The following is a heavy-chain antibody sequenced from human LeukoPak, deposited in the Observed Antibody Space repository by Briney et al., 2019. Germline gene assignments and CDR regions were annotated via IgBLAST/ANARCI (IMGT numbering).Heavy chain of an antibody. CDR2: IWNDGSKK. J-gene: IGHJ4*02. CDR3: AKGAFWTGFSEYFDP. Sequence: GGSLRLSRAASGFTFSTYGMYWVRQAPGKGLDWAALIWNDGSKKYYADSVKGRFTISRDSSKNTLYPQMNSLRAEDTAVYYCAKGAFWTGFSEYFDPWGQGILVTVSS. V-gene: IGHV3-33*06. D-gene: IGHD3/OR15-3a*01. CDR1: GFTFSTYG.